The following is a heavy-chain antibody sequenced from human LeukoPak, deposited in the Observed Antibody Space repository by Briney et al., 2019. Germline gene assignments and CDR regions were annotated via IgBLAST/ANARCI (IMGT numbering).Heavy chain of an antibody. CDR2: IIPIFGTA. J-gene: IGHJ4*02. V-gene: IGHV1-69*01. Sequence: SVKVSCKASGGTFSSYAISWVRQAPGQGLEWMGGIIPIFGTANYAQKFQGRVTITADESTSTAYMELSSLRSEDTAVYYCARSRRGSLKENYFDYWGQGTLVTVS. CDR1: GGTFSSYA. CDR3: ARSRRGSLKENYFDY. D-gene: IGHD3-16*01.